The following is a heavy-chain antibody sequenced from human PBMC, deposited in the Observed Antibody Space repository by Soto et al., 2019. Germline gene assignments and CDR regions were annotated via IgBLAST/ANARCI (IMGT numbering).Heavy chain of an antibody. J-gene: IGHJ4*02. Sequence: ASVKVSCKASGYTFTGYYIHWVRQAPGQGLEWIGWINPNSGGTNFQQKFQGRVTMTRAMSTNTVYMELSSLSSDDTAVYYCARDGYRYYYDSSGYYLDFWGQGTLVTVSS. CDR2: INPNSGGT. CDR3: ARDGYRYYYDSSGYYLDF. D-gene: IGHD3-22*01. CDR1: GYTFTGYY. V-gene: IGHV1-2*02.